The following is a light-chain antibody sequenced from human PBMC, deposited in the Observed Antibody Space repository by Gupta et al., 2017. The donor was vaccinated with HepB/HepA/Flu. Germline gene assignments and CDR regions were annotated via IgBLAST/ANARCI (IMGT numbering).Light chain of an antibody. V-gene: IGKV1-39*01. Sequence: DIQMTQSPSSLSASVGDRVTIPCRASQSVSNYLNWYQQKPGKVPKLLIFGSSTLQGGVQSRFSGSGSGTDFTLTISMLQPEDFATYYCQQSDSSLITFGGGTRV. J-gene: IGKJ4*01. CDR1: QSVSNY. CDR2: GSS. CDR3: QQSDSSLIT.